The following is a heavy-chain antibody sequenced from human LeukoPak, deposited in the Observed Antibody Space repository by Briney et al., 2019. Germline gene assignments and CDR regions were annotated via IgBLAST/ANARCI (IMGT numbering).Heavy chain of an antibody. CDR3: TRQNDYIHDY. CDR1: GFTFSSYA. Sequence: GGSLRLSCAASGFTFSSYAMHWVRQAPGKGLEWVAVISYDGSNKYYADSVKGRFTISRDDSKNTLYLQMNSLRAEDTAVYYCTRQNDYIHDYWGQGTLVTVSS. J-gene: IGHJ4*02. V-gene: IGHV3-30-3*01. D-gene: IGHD4-11*01. CDR2: ISYDGSNK.